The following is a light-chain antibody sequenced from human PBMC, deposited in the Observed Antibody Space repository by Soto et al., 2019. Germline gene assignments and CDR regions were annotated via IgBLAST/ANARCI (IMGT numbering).Light chain of an antibody. V-gene: IGKV1-39*01. CDR2: AAS. CDR1: QSISSY. Sequence: DVQMTQSPSSLSASVGDRVTLTFRASQSISSYLNWYQQKPGKAPKLLIYAASSLQSGVPSRFSGSGSGTDFTLTISSLQPEDFATYYCQQSYISITFGQGTRLEI. CDR3: QQSYISIT. J-gene: IGKJ5*01.